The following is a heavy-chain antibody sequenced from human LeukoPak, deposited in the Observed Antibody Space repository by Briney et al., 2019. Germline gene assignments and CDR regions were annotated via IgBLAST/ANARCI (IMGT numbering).Heavy chain of an antibody. CDR1: GFTFSSYS. Sequence: GGSLRLSCAASGFTFSSYSMNWVRQAPGKGLEWVSSISSSSSYIYYADSVKGRFTISRDNSQNTVSLQVNNLRTEDTALYYCAKTSLSDASGHYYYMDVWGKGTTVTVS. J-gene: IGHJ6*03. V-gene: IGHV3-21*01. D-gene: IGHD3-3*01. CDR3: AKTSLSDASGHYYYMDV. CDR2: ISSSSSYI.